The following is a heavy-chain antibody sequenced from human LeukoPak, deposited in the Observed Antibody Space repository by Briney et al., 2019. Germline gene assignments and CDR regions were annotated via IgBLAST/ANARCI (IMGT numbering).Heavy chain of an antibody. Sequence: GGSLRLSCAASKFAFSSYAMSWVRQAPGKGLEWFLAISGGGGNTYYADSVKGRFTISRDNSKNTLYLQMNSLRAEDTAVYYCGKNRYSGSLSPFDIWGQGTMVTVSS. D-gene: IGHD1-26*01. V-gene: IGHV3-23*01. J-gene: IGHJ3*02. CDR2: ISGGGGNT. CDR1: KFAFSSYA. CDR3: GKNRYSGSLSPFDI.